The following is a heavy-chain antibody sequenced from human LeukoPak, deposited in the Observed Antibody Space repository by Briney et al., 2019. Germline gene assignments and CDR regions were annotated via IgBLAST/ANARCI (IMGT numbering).Heavy chain of an antibody. CDR2: IYYSGST. Sequence: PSETLSLTCTVSGGSISSSSYYWGWIRQPPGKGLEWIGIIYYSGSTYYNPSLKSRVTISVDTSKNQFSLKLSSVTAADTAVYYCARVGRQEDWGQGTLVTVSS. D-gene: IGHD3-16*01. CDR1: GGSISSSSYY. J-gene: IGHJ4*02. V-gene: IGHV4-39*07. CDR3: ARVGRQED.